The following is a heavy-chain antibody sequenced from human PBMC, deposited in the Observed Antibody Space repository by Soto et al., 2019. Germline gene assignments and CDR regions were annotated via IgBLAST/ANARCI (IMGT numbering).Heavy chain of an antibody. Sequence: EVQLVESGGGLVQPGGSLRLSCAASGFTFSPFWMHWVRQVPGKGPVWVSRINSDGNSTSYAESVKDRFTISRDKAKNTLSLPITSLRAQDTAVYYCVRGSNPFHYWWQGTLVTIS. D-gene: IGHD4-4*01. CDR2: INSDGNST. CDR1: GFTFSPFW. J-gene: IGHJ4*02. CDR3: VRGSNPFHY. V-gene: IGHV3-74*01.